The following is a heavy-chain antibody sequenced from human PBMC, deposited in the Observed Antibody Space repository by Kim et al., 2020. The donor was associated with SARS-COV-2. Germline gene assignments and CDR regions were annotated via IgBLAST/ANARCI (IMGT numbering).Heavy chain of an antibody. CDR2: INGDKSNT. CDR3: ARVEGGRWTFDI. CDR1: GFSFSRYW. J-gene: IGHJ3*02. Sequence: GGSLRLSCVASGFSFSRYWMHWVRQAPGKGLVWVSHINGDKSNTNYADSVKGRFTISRDNAKNTLYLQMNSLRAEDTAMYYCARVEGGRWTFDIWGQGTVVTVSS. D-gene: IGHD1-1*01. V-gene: IGHV3-74*01.